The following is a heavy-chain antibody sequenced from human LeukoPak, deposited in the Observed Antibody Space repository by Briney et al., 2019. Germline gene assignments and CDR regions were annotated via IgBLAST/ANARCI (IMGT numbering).Heavy chain of an antibody. CDR3: ARGEFGYCSSTSCYSLYYYYGTDV. V-gene: IGHV1-69*01. Sequence: SVKVSCKASGGTFSSYAISWVRQAPGQGLEWMGGIIPIFGTANYAQKFQGRVTITADESTSTAYMELSSLRSEDTAVYYCARGEFGYCSSTSCYSLYYYYGTDVWGQGTTVTVSS. CDR2: IIPIFGTA. D-gene: IGHD2-2*01. CDR1: GGTFSSYA. J-gene: IGHJ6*02.